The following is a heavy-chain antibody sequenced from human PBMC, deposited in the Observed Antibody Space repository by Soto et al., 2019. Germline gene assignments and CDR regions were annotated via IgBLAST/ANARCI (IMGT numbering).Heavy chain of an antibody. J-gene: IGHJ4*02. CDR3: AKIPAAAYYDY. Sequence: GGSLRLSCASSGFTFSSYAMSWVRQAPGKGLEWVSAISGSGGSTYYADSVRGRFTISRDNSKNTLYLQMNSLRAEDTAVYYCAKIPAAAYYDYWGQGTLVTVSS. D-gene: IGHD6-13*01. CDR1: GFTFSSYA. V-gene: IGHV3-23*01. CDR2: ISGSGGST.